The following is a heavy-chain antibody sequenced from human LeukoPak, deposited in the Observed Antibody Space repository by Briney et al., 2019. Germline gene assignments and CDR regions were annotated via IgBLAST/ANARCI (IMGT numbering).Heavy chain of an antibody. CDR3: ARESRTMVRGVTHDAFDI. Sequence: GGSLRLSCAASGFTFSDYYMSWIRQAPGKGLEWVSYISSSGSTIYYADSVKGRFTISRDNAKNSLYLQMNSLRAEDTAVYYCARESRTMVRGVTHDAFDIWGQGTMVTVSS. CDR2: ISSSGSTI. D-gene: IGHD3-10*01. CDR1: GFTFSDYY. J-gene: IGHJ3*02. V-gene: IGHV3-11*01.